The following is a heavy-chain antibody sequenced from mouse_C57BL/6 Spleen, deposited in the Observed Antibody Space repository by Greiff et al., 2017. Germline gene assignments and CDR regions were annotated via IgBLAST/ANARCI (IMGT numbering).Heavy chain of an antibody. J-gene: IGHJ1*03. CDR2: ISDGGSYT. D-gene: IGHD1-1*01. CDR3: ALRGSSPYWYFDV. CDR1: GFTFSSYA. Sequence: DVKLVESGGGLVKPGGSLKLSCAASGFTFSSYAMSWVRQTPEKRLEWVATISDGGSYTYYPDNVKGRFTISRDNAKNNLYLQMSHLKSEDTAMYYCALRGSSPYWYFDVWGTGTTVTVSS. V-gene: IGHV5-4*03.